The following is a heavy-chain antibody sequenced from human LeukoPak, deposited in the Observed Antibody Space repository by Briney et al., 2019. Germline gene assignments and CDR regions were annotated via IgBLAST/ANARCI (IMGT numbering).Heavy chain of an antibody. D-gene: IGHD5/OR15-5a*01. V-gene: IGHV3-30-3*02. CDR2: ISSGGTTK. J-gene: IGHJ3*01. CDR1: GFTFSPYA. CDR3: ASHRVFAFDV. Sequence: GGSLRLSCVASGFTFSPYAMRWVRQGPGKGLEWVAAISSGGTTKYYTDSVKGRFTISRDDSKNTLYLHLNSLRLDNTAMYYCASHRVFAFDVWGQGRMVTVSS.